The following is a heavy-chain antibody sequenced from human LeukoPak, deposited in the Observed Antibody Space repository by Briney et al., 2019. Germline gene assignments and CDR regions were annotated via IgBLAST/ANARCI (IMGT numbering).Heavy chain of an antibody. J-gene: IGHJ4*02. CDR2: LNHSGST. CDR1: GGPFSGYY. D-gene: IGHD5-24*01. V-gene: IGHV4-34*01. CDR3: ARGRRDGYNLRNFDY. Sequence: SETLSLTCAVSGGPFSGYYWSWIRQPPGKGLEWIGELNHSGSTNYNPSLKSRVTISVDTSKNQFSLKLSSVTAADTAVYYCARGRRDGYNLRNFDYWGQGTLVTVSS.